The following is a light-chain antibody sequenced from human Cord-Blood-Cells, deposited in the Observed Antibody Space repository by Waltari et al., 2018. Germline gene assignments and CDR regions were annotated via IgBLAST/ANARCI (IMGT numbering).Light chain of an antibody. CDR3: QQYYSYPYT. CDR1: QGISSY. Sequence: AIRMTQSPSSFSASTGDRVTITCRASQGISSYLPWYQQTPGKAPKLLIYAASTLQSGVPSRFSGSGSGTDFTLTISCLQSEDFATYYCQQYYSYPYTFGQGTKLEIK. V-gene: IGKV1-8*01. CDR2: AAS. J-gene: IGKJ2*01.